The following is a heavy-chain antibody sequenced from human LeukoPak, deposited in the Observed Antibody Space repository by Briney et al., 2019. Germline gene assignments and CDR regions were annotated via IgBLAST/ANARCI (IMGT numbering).Heavy chain of an antibody. J-gene: IGHJ4*02. CDR1: GFTFSSYA. CDR3: ANVRYGY. D-gene: IGHD1-1*01. V-gene: IGHV3-23*01. CDR2: VTGSGGTT. Sequence: PGGSLRLSCAASGFTFSSYAMSCGRQAPGKGLEWVSTVTGSGGTTYYADSVKGRFTISRDNSKNTLYLQMNSLRDEDTAVYYCANVRYGYWGQGTLVTVSS.